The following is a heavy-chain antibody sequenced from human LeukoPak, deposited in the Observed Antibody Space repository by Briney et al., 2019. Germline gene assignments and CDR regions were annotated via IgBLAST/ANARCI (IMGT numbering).Heavy chain of an antibody. CDR3: TKYQLLWGGWFDP. D-gene: IGHD2-2*01. V-gene: IGHV3-49*04. CDR2: IRSKAYGGTT. CDR1: GFTFGDYA. Sequence: PGGSLRLSRTASGFTFGDYAMSWVRQAPGKGLEWVGFIRSKAYGGTTEYAASVKGRFTISRDDSKSIAYLQMNSLKTEDTAVYYCTKYQLLWGGWFDPWGQGTLVTVSS. J-gene: IGHJ5*02.